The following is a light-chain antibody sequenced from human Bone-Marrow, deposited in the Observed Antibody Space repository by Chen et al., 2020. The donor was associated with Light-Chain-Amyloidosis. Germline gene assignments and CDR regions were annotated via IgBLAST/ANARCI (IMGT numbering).Light chain of an antibody. Sequence: SYELTQPPSVSVSPGQTARITCSGDDLPTKSAYWYQQKPGQAPVLVKHSDTERPSGISQRFTGFSSRTTATLTISGVQSEDEADYHSQSADSSGTYEVIFGGGTKLTVL. V-gene: IGLV3-25*03. CDR3: QSADSSGTYEVI. CDR1: DLPTKS. CDR2: SDT. J-gene: IGLJ2*01.